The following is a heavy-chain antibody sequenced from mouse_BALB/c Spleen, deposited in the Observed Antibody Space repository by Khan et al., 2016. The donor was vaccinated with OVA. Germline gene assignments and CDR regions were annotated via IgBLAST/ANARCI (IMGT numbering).Heavy chain of an antibody. Sequence: VQLQQSGAELVKSGATVKLSCTASGLNIKDTYMHWLKQWPEQGLEWIGRIDPPNGHTKSDSKFQGKATITADTSSHTSYLPLSHLTSADTAVYYCARKARKWGQGTTLTVSS. CDR2: IDPPNGHT. CDR1: GLNIKDTY. J-gene: IGHJ2*01. V-gene: IGHV14-3*02. CDR3: ARKARK.